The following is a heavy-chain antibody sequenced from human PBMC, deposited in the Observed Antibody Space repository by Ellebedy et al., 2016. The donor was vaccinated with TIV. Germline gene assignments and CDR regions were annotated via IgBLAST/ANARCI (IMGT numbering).Heavy chain of an antibody. CDR2: ITGTGGGDNT. CDR1: GFTFSTFA. J-gene: IGHJ6*02. Sequence: PGGSLRLSCAASGFTFSTFAMSWVRQAPGKELEWVSTITGTGGGDNTYYADSVRGRFTISRDDSKNTLYLQMNSLRAEDTAVYYCARLLGEMGYYYAMDVWGQGTTVTVSS. D-gene: IGHD3-10*01. CDR3: ARLLGEMGYYYAMDV. V-gene: IGHV3-23*01.